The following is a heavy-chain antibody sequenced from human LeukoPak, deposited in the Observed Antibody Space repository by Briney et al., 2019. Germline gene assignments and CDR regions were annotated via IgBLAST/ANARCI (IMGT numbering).Heavy chain of an antibody. Sequence: GGSLRLSCAASGFTFSSYAMSWVRQAPGKGLEWVSAISGSGGSTYYADSVKDRFTIPRDNAKKSLDLQMDSLRAEDTAVYYCAKDQFLDSWGQGTLVTVSS. CDR1: GFTFSSYA. J-gene: IGHJ4*02. V-gene: IGHV3-23*01. CDR3: AKDQFLDS. CDR2: ISGSGGST.